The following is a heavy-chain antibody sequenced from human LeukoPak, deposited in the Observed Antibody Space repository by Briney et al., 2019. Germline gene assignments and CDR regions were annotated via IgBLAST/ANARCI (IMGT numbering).Heavy chain of an antibody. D-gene: IGHD3-10*01. Sequence: SETLSLTCTVSGGSISSYYWSWIRQPAGKGLERIGRIYTSGSTNYNPSLKSRVTMSVDTSKNQFSLKLSSVTAADTAVYYCARSFYGSGYNWFDPWGQGTLLTVSS. CDR1: GGSISSYY. V-gene: IGHV4-4*07. CDR2: IYTSGST. J-gene: IGHJ5*02. CDR3: ARSFYGSGYNWFDP.